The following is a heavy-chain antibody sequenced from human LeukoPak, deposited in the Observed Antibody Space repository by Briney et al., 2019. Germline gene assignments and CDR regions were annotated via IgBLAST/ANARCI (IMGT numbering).Heavy chain of an antibody. CDR1: GFDFSRYS. J-gene: IGHJ4*02. Sequence: GGSLRLSCAASGFDFSRYSMNWVRQAPGKGLEWASTISNHDLDIYYADSMKGRITISRDNAENTVYLEMSSLRAEDTAVYYCARITGIAAAGDYWGQGTLVTVSS. CDR2: ISNHDLDI. D-gene: IGHD6-13*01. CDR3: ARITGIAAAGDY. V-gene: IGHV3-21*01.